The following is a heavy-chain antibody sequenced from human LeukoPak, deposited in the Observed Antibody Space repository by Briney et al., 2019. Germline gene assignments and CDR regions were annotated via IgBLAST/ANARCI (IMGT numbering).Heavy chain of an antibody. CDR1: GFTFSSYG. J-gene: IGHJ4*02. V-gene: IGHV3-30*18. CDR2: ISYDGSNK. Sequence: GGSLRLSCAASGFTFSSYGMHWVRQAPGKGLEWVAVISYDGSNKYYADSVKGRFTISRDNSKNTLYLQMNSLRAEDTAVYYCAKEGIYYYDSSGYPDYWGQGTLVTVSS. D-gene: IGHD3-22*01. CDR3: AKEGIYYYDSSGYPDY.